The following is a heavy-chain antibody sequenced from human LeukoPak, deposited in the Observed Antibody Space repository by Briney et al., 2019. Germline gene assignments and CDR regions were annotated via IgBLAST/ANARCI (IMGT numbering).Heavy chain of an antibody. CDR1: GYSISSGYY. CDR2: IYHSGST. D-gene: IGHD3-3*01. J-gene: IGHJ4*02. V-gene: IGHV4-38-2*01. CDR3: ARIFFAGGYFDY. Sequence: SETLSLTCAVSGYSISSGYYWGWIRQPPGKGLEWIGSIYHSGSTYYNPSLKSRVTISIDTYTHQFSLQLGSVPAARTALYYCARIFFAGGYFDYWGQGTLVTVSS.